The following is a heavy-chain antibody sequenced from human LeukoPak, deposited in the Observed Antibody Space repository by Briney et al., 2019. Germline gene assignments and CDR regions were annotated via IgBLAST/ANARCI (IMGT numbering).Heavy chain of an antibody. CDR2: IITILGIA. V-gene: IGHV1-69*04. D-gene: IGHD2-15*01. CDR3: ARDRDVVVVAATNHFYYYYGMDV. CDR1: GGTFSSYA. J-gene: IGHJ6*02. Sequence: ASVKVSCKASGGTFSSYAISWVRQAPGQGLEWMGRIITILGIANYAQKFQGRVTITADKSTSTAYMELSSLRSEDTAVYYCARDRDVVVVAATNHFYYYYGMDVWGQGTTVTVSS.